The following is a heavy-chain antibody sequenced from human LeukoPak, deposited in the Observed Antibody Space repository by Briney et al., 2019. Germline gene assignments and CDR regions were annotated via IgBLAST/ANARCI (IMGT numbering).Heavy chain of an antibody. D-gene: IGHD1-7*01. V-gene: IGHV3-23*01. Sequence: GSLRLSCAASGFAFKNYAMTWVRQAPGKGLEWVSAIDGSGSDTFYADSVKGRFTISRDNSKNTLYLQMNSLRAEDTAVYYCAKDRWNYPDAFDIWGQGTMVTVSS. CDR1: GFAFKNYA. CDR3: AKDRWNYPDAFDI. J-gene: IGHJ3*02. CDR2: IDGSGSDT.